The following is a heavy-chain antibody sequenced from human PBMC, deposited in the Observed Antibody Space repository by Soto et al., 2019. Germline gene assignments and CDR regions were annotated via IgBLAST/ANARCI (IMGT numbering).Heavy chain of an antibody. J-gene: IGHJ4*02. CDR3: VGIGNTGMYPYFGY. CDR2: IYPGDSDT. V-gene: IGHV5-51*01. D-gene: IGHD5-18*01. Sequence: PGESLKISCQDSGYTLTTYWIGWVRQMPGKGLEWMGIIYPGDSDTRYSPSFQGQVTISADKSISTAYLQWSSLKASDTAIYYCVGIGNTGMYPYFGYWGQGTLVTVSS. CDR1: GYTLTTYW.